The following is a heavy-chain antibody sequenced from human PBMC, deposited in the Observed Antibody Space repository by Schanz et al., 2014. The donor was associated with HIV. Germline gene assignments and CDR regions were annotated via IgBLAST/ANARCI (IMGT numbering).Heavy chain of an antibody. V-gene: IGHV3-30*18. CDR2: ISHDGSKK. CDR3: AKGWRGYSISSLVDY. D-gene: IGHD6-6*01. CDR1: GFTFSSYG. J-gene: IGHJ4*02. Sequence: QVRLVESGGGVVQPGRSLRLSCAASGFTFSSYGMYWVRQAPGKGLEWVAVISHDGSKKYYADSVRGRITISRDNSKNTLYLQMNSLRADDTAVYYCAKGWRGYSISSLVDYWGQGPLVTVSS.